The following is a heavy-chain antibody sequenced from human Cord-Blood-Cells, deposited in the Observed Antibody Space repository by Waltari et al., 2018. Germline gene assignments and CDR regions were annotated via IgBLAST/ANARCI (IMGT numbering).Heavy chain of an antibody. V-gene: IGHV3-30*18. D-gene: IGHD2-2*01. CDR2: ISYDGINK. CDR1: GFTFSSYG. CDR3: AKDIVVGPLYYYYGMDV. J-gene: IGHJ6*02. Sequence: QVQLVESGGGVVQPGRSLRLSCAASGFTFSSYGMHWVRQAPGKGLEWVAVISYDGINKYYSDSVKGRLTISRDNSKNTLYLQMNSLRAEDTAVYYCAKDIVVGPLYYYYGMDVWGQGTTVTVSS.